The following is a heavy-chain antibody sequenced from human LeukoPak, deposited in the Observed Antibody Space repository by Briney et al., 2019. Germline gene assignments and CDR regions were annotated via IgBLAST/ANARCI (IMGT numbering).Heavy chain of an antibody. D-gene: IGHD1-26*01. CDR3: ARDRGGSYSAIDY. V-gene: IGHV3-48*04. J-gene: IGHJ4*02. CDR2: ISSSSSTI. Sequence: GGSLRLSCAASGFTFSSYSMNWVRQAPGKGLEWVSFISSSSSTIYYADTVKGRFTISRDNAKNSLYLQMNSLRAEDTAVYYCARDRGGSYSAIDYWGQGTLVTVSS. CDR1: GFTFSSYS.